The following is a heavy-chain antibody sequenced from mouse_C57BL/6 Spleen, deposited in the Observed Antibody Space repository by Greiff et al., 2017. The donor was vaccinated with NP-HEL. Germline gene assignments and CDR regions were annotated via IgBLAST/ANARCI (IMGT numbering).Heavy chain of an antibody. J-gene: IGHJ4*01. CDR1: GYTFTDYE. D-gene: IGHD3-1*01. Sequence: VHLVESGAELVRPGASVTLSCKASGYTFTDYEMHWVKQTPVHGLEWIGAIDPETGGTAYNQKFKGKAILTADKSSSTAYMELRSLTSEDSAVYYCTRGGYWAMDYWGQGTSVTVSS. CDR2: IDPETGGT. CDR3: TRGGYWAMDY. V-gene: IGHV1-15*01.